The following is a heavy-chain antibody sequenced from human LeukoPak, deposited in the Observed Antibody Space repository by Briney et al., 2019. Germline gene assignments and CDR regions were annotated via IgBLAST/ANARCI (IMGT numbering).Heavy chain of an antibody. J-gene: IGHJ3*02. V-gene: IGHV3-23*01. Sequence: PGGSLRLSCAASGFTVSLYAMSWVRQAPGKGLEWVSVIAGGGSSTYYADSVKGRFTISRDNSKNTLYLQMNSLRVEDTAVYYCVKDPDPRYCSSTSCSPIWGQGTMVTVSS. D-gene: IGHD2-2*01. CDR3: VKDPDPRYCSSTSCSPI. CDR2: IAGGGSST. CDR1: GFTVSLYA.